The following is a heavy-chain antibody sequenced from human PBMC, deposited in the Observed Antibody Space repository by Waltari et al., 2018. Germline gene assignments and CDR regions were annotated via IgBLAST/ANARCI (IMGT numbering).Heavy chain of an antibody. V-gene: IGHV3-23*01. D-gene: IGHD3-22*01. CDR1: GFTFSSYA. J-gene: IGHJ4*02. CDR3: AKVRGAMIIVVFYFVY. Sequence: EVQLLESGGGLVQPGGSLRLSCAASGFTFSSYAMSWVRQAPGKGLEWVSASSGRGGRKYYADSGKGRFTISRDNSKNTLYLQMTSLRAEDTAVYYCAKVRGAMIIVVFYFVYWGQGTLVTVSS. CDR2: SSGRGGRK.